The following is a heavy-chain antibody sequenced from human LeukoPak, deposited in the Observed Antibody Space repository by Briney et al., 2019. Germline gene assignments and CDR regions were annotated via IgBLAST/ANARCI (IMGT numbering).Heavy chain of an antibody. CDR1: GFTFSTHA. D-gene: IGHD6-19*01. CDR3: ARGIWAVAETGIDY. Sequence: GGSLRLSCAASGFTFSTHAMHWVRQAPGKGLAWVAVTSYDGSNKYYADSVKGRFTISRDNSKNTLYLQMNSLRVEDTAVFYCARGIWAVAETGIDYWGQGTLVTVSS. CDR2: TSYDGSNK. J-gene: IGHJ4*02. V-gene: IGHV3-30-3*01.